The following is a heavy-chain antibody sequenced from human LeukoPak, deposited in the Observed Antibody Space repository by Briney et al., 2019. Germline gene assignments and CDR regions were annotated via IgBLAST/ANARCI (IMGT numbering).Heavy chain of an antibody. D-gene: IGHD1-26*01. CDR1: GFTFSSYA. Sequence: GGSLRLSCAASGFTFSSYAMHWVRQAPGKGLEWVAVISYDGSNKYYADSVKGRFTISRDNSKNTLYLQMNSLRAEDTAVYYCARGAPVGATTFDYWGQGTLVTVSS. V-gene: IGHV3-30-3*01. CDR2: ISYDGSNK. J-gene: IGHJ4*02. CDR3: ARGAPVGATTFDY.